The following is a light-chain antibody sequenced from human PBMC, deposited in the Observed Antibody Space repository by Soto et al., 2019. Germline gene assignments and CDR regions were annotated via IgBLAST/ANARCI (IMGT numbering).Light chain of an antibody. Sequence: EVVLTQSPGTLSLSPGERATLSCRASQSVRSSNLAWYQQKPGQAPRLLIYAASSRATAIPDRFSGSGSGTDLTLTISRLEPEDFAVYYCQHFGSSVFTFGPGTKVDVK. CDR3: QHFGSSVFT. CDR1: QSVRSSN. J-gene: IGKJ3*01. CDR2: AAS. V-gene: IGKV3-20*01.